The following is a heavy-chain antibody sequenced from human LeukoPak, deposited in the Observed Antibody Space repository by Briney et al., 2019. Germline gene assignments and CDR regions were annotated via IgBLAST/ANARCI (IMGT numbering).Heavy chain of an antibody. CDR2: IYYSGST. CDR1: GGSISSSSYY. J-gene: IGHJ4*02. CDR3: ARVRAARYCSGGSCSSTLDY. D-gene: IGHD2-15*01. Sequence: SETLSLTCTVSGGSISSSSYYWGWIRQPPGKGLEWIGSIYYSGSTYYNPSLKSRVTISVDTSKNQFSLKLSSVTAADTAVYYCARVRAARYCSGGSCSSTLDYWGQGTLVTVSS. V-gene: IGHV4-39*07.